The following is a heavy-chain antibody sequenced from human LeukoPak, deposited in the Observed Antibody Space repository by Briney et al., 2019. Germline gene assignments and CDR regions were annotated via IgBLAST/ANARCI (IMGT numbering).Heavy chain of an antibody. CDR1: RGSINTGNYY. D-gene: IGHD3-22*01. J-gene: IGHJ4*02. CDR3: NGSGRNYGSNAYLPDY. Sequence: SETLSLTCTVSRGSINTGNYYWSWIRQPPGKGLEWLGFIHYSGSTDYNPSLKSRVSISIDTSKNQFSLQLSSVTAADTAVYARNGSGRNYGSNAYLPDYWGQGTLVTVSS. CDR2: IHYSGST. V-gene: IGHV4-30-4*01.